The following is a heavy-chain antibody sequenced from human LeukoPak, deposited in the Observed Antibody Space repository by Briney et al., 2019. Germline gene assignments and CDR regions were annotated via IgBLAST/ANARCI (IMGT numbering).Heavy chain of an antibody. D-gene: IGHD6-13*01. CDR3: ARSPGIAAAGPRFDP. Sequence: SETLSLTCAVYGGSFSGYYWSWIRQPPGKGLEWIGEINHSGSTNHNPSLKSRVTISVDTSKNQFSLKLSSVTAADTAVYYCARSPGIAAAGPRFDPWGQGTLVTVSS. CDR1: GGSFSGYY. J-gene: IGHJ5*02. CDR2: INHSGST. V-gene: IGHV4-34*01.